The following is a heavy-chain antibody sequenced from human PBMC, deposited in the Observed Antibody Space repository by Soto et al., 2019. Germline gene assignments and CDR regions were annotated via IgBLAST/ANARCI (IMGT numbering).Heavy chain of an antibody. CDR1: GFTFSSYS. Sequence: VQLVESGGGLVKPGGSLRLSCAASGFTFSSYSMNWVRQAPGKGLEWVSSISSSSSYIYYADSVKGRFTISRDNAKNSLYLQMNSLRAEDTAVYYCARDQKYCSGGRCYSRYYYYYYMDVCGKGTTVTVSS. V-gene: IGHV3-21*01. CDR2: ISSSSSYI. D-gene: IGHD2-15*01. CDR3: ARDQKYCSGGRCYSRYYYYYYMDV. J-gene: IGHJ6*03.